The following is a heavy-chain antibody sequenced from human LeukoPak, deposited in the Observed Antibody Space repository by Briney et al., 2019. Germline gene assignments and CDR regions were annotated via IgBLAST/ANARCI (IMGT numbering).Heavy chain of an antibody. CDR3: ARGRRIVVVLGATRAHRDYYMDV. V-gene: IGHV4-34*01. CDR1: GGSFSGYY. CDR2: INHSGST. J-gene: IGHJ6*03. Sequence: PSETLSLTCAVYGGSFSGYYWSWIRQPPGKGLEWIGEINHSGSTNYNPSLKSRVTISLDTSKNQFSLKLSSVTAADTAVYCCARGRRIVVVLGATRAHRDYYMDVWGKGTTVTVSS. D-gene: IGHD2-15*01.